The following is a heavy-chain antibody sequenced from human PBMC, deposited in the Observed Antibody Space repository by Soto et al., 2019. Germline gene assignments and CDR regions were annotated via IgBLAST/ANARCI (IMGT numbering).Heavy chain of an antibody. D-gene: IGHD3-10*02. CDR1: GFNFPGYS. CDR3: ARDQSQGQMLLPYFDY. CDR2: ISSGSHFI. J-gene: IGHJ4*02. Sequence: VQLVESGGGLVKPGGSLRLSCAASGFNFPGYSMNWVRQAPGKGLARVASISSGSHFIYYADSVRGRFTISRDNARDSLLLQMISLRAGDTGVYFCARDQSQGQMLLPYFDYWGEGTLVTVSS. V-gene: IGHV3-21*04.